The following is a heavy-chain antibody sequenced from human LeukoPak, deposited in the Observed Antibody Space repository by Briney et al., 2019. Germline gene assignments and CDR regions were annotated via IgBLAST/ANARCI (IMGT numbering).Heavy chain of an antibody. J-gene: IGHJ4*02. CDR2: ISGSDDRL. Sequence: GGSLRLSCAASGFTFSSYAMSWVRQAPGKGLEWVSAISGSDDRLFYADSVKGRFTISRDNSKNTLHLQMNSLRAEDTAVYYCAKESPYRAPTRTYYFDYWGQGTLVTVSS. CDR3: AKESPYRAPTRTYYFDY. CDR1: GFTFSSYA. D-gene: IGHD1-14*01. V-gene: IGHV3-23*01.